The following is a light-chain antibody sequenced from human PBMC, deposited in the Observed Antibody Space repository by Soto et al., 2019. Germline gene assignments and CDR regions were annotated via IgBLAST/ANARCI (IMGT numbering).Light chain of an antibody. CDR1: SSDVGSYNL. V-gene: IGLV2-23*01. CDR3: CSYAGSSPNYV. Sequence: QSALTQPASVSGSPGQSITISCTGTSSDVGSYNLVSWYQQHPGKAPKLMIYEGSKRPSGVSNRFSGSKSGNTASLTISGLQAEDEADYYCCSYAGSSPNYVFGTWTKLTVL. CDR2: EGS. J-gene: IGLJ1*01.